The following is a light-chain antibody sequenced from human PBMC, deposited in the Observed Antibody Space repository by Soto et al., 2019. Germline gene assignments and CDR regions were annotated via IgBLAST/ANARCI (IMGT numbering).Light chain of an antibody. CDR1: QGIRNE. CDR3: QQLNSYPPT. Sequence: IQITQSPSSLPASVECRFTTTCRASQGIRNELGWYQQTAGKARKILIYDASSLESGVPSRFSGSGSGTDFKLKISRVEAEDFATYYYQQLNSYPPTFGGGTKVDIK. CDR2: DAS. J-gene: IGKJ4*01. V-gene: IGKV1-17*01.